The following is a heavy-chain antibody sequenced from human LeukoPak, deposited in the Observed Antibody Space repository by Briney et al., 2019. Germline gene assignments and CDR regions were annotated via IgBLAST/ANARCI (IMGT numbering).Heavy chain of an antibody. J-gene: IGHJ4*02. D-gene: IGHD6-19*01. Sequence: SETLSLTCTVSGGSISSHYCSWIRQPPGKGLEWIGYIYYSGSTNYNPSLKSRVTISVDTSKNQFSLKLSSVTAADTAVYYCARSEQWCFDYWGQGTLVTVSS. V-gene: IGHV4-59*11. CDR2: IYYSGST. CDR1: GGSISSHY. CDR3: ARSEQWCFDY.